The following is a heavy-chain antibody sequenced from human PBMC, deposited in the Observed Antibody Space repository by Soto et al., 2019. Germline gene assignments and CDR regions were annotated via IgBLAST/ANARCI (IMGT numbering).Heavy chain of an antibody. D-gene: IGHD6-19*01. CDR3: ARDSNPRCSYQGIAVAGPPDY. J-gene: IGHJ4*02. V-gene: IGHV3-33*01. CDR1: GFTFSSYG. Sequence: GGSLRLSCAASGFTFSSYGMHWVRQAPGKGLGWVAVIWYDGSNKYYADSVKGRFTISRDNSKNTLYLQMNSLRAEDTAVYYCARDSNPRCSYQGIAVAGPPDYWGQGTLVTV. CDR2: IWYDGSNK.